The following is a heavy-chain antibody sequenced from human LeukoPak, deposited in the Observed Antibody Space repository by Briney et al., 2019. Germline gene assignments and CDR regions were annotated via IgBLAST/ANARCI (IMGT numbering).Heavy chain of an antibody. CDR3: AKTFRDPYGDYCFDY. Sequence: QPGGSLRLSCAASGFTFSSYGMHWVRQAPGKGLEWVAVISYDGSNKYYADSVKGRFTISRDNSKNTLYLQMNSLRAEDTAVYYCAKTFRDPYGDYCFDYWGQGTLVTVSS. V-gene: IGHV3-30*18. J-gene: IGHJ4*02. CDR1: GFTFSSYG. CDR2: ISYDGSNK. D-gene: IGHD4-17*01.